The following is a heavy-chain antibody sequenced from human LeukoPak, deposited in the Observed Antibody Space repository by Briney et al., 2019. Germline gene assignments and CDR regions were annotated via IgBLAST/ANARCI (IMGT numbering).Heavy chain of an antibody. V-gene: IGHV3-23*01. Sequence: GGSLSLSCAASGFTFSNYAMSWVRQAPGKGLEWVSAITGSGGNTYYADSVKGRFTISRDNSKNTVFLQMNSLRAEDTAVYYCAKWGDYDVLTGYYVSNYWGQGTLVTVSS. D-gene: IGHD3-9*01. CDR1: GFTFSNYA. CDR2: ITGSGGNT. CDR3: AKWGDYDVLTGYYVSNY. J-gene: IGHJ4*02.